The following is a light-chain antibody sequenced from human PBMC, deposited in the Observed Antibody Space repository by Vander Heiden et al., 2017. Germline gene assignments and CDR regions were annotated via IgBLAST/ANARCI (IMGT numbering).Light chain of an antibody. CDR1: SGINVGTYR. CDR2: YRSDSDK. Sequence: QAVLTQPSSLSASLGASASLTCTLRSGINVGTYRIHWYQQKPGSPPQFLLRYRSDSDKQQGSGVSSRFSGFKDAAANAGILLISGLQSEDEADYYCLIWHNSAWVFGGETKLTVL. CDR3: LIWHNSAWV. V-gene: IGLV5-45*03. J-gene: IGLJ3*02.